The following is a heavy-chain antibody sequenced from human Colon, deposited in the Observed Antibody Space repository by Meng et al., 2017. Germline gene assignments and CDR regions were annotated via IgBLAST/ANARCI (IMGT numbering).Heavy chain of an antibody. V-gene: IGHV4-34*01. J-gene: IGHJ5*02. CDR2: ISHSGST. CDR3: VRGRNGLGP. Sequence: QVQLQQWGAGLLKPSETLSLTCAVYGGSFSYYYWTWIRQPPGKGLEWIGEISHSGSTNYNPSLKSRVTISVDTSKKQSSLKLTSVTAADTAVYYCVRGRNGLGPWGQGTLVTVSS. D-gene: IGHD2-8*01. CDR1: GGSFSYYY.